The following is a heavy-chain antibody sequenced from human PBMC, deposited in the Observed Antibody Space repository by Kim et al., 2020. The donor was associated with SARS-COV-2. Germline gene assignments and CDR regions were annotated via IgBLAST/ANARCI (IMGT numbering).Heavy chain of an antibody. CDR2: ISSNGGST. Sequence: GGSRRLSCSASGFTFSSYAMHWVRQAPGKGLEYVSAISSNGGSTYYADSVKGRFTISRDNSKNTLYLQMSSLRAVDTAVYYCVKAFWGHLLTSADYWDQGPLVTVSS. D-gene: IGHD3-16*01. CDR1: GFTFSSYA. CDR3: VKAFWGHLLTSADY. J-gene: IGHJ4*02. V-gene: IGHV3-64D*09.